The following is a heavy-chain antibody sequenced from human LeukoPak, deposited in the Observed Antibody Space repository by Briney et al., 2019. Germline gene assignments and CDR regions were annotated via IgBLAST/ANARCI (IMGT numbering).Heavy chain of an antibody. CDR2: IGTAGDT. CDR3: VRLSPYDSSGYYYDY. V-gene: IGHV3-13*01. Sequence: PGGSLRLSCAASGFTFTNYGMHWVRQAIGKGLEWVSGIGTAGDTYYPGSVKGRLAISRENAKNSMYLQMNSLRAGDTAVYYCVRLSPYDSSGYYYDYWGQGTLVTVSS. CDR1: GFTFTNYG. J-gene: IGHJ4*02. D-gene: IGHD3-22*01.